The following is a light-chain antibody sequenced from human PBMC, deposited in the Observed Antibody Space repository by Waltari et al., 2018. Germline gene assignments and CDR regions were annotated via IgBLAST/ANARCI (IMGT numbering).Light chain of an antibody. J-gene: IGLJ3*02. Sequence: QSALTQPASVSGSPGQSITISCAGTSSDVGGYNYVSWYQQHPGKAPKLIIYDVSNRPSAVSRRFSGAKSGNTASLTISGLQAEDEADYYCSSYTSRSTGVFGGGTKLTVL. CDR2: DVS. CDR3: SSYTSRSTGV. V-gene: IGLV2-14*03. CDR1: SSDVGGYNY.